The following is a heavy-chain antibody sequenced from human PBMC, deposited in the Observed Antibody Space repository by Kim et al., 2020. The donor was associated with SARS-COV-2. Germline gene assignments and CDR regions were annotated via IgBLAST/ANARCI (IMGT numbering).Heavy chain of an antibody. D-gene: IGHD3-10*01. V-gene: IGHV4-39*01. Sequence: SETLSITCTVSGGSISSSSYYWGWIRQPPGKGLEWIGSIYYSGSTYYNPSLRSRVTMSVDTSKNQFSLNLSSVTAADTAVYFCARHQRDRSYPTYWGQGTLVTVSS. CDR3: ARHQRDRSYPTY. CDR2: IYYSGST. J-gene: IGHJ4*02. CDR1: GGSISSSSYY.